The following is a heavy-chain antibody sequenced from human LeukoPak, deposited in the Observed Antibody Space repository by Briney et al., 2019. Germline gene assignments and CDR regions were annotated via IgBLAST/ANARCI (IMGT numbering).Heavy chain of an antibody. Sequence: GGSLRLSCAASGFTFSSYAMSWVRQAPGKGLEWVSAISGSGGSTYYADSVKGRFTISRDNSKNTLYLQMNSLRAEDTAVYYCAKVWPGFAVRGVIGSYYFDYWGQGTLVTVSS. CDR1: GFTFSSYA. V-gene: IGHV3-23*01. CDR2: ISGSGGST. J-gene: IGHJ4*02. D-gene: IGHD3-10*01. CDR3: AKVWPGFAVRGVIGSYYFDY.